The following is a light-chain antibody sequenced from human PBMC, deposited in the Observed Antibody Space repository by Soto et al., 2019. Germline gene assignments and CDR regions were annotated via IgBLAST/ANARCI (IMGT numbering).Light chain of an antibody. CDR2: EDI. Sequence: QSALTQPASVSGSPGQSITISCTGTSSDVGSYNLVSWYQQHPGKAPKLMIYEDIKRPSGVSNRFSGSKSGNTASLTISGLQAEDEADYYCCSYAGSSTLIFGGGTKLTVL. CDR1: SSDVGSYNL. J-gene: IGLJ2*01. V-gene: IGLV2-23*01. CDR3: CSYAGSSTLI.